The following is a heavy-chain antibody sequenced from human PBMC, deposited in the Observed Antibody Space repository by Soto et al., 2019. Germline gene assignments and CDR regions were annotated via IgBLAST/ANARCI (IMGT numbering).Heavy chain of an antibody. CDR1: GYTLTRYS. CDR3: AILGTYYFDNSDNYFDF. J-gene: IGHJ4*02. CDR2: INAGKGNT. Sequence: QVQLVQSGAEEMKPGASVKVSCKASGYTLTRYSLHWVRQAPGQRLEWMGWINAGKGNTKFSQKFQGRVTITWDTSASTAYMELRGLRSEDTAVYYCAILGTYYFDNSDNYFDFWGQGTLVTVSS. D-gene: IGHD3-22*01. V-gene: IGHV1-3*05.